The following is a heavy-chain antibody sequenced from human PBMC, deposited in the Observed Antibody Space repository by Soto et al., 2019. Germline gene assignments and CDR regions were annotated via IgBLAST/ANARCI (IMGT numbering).Heavy chain of an antibody. J-gene: IGHJ5*01. CDR2: IYHSGST. CDR1: GGSISSGGYS. Sequence: SETLSLTCAVSGGSISSGGYSWSWIRQPPGKGLEWIGYIYHSGSTYYNPSLKSRVTISVDRSKNQFSLKLSSVTAADTAVYYCARGQIFDPWGQGTLVTVSA. CDR3: ARGQIFDP. V-gene: IGHV4-30-2*01.